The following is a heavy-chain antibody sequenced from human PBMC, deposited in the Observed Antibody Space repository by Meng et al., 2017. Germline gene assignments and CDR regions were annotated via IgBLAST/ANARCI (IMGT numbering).Heavy chain of an antibody. CDR3: AHRPNVEMATYHFDY. V-gene: IGHV2-5*02. Sequence: QITLKEFGPTLVKPTQTLTLTCTFSGFSLSTSGVGVGWIRQPPGKALEWLALIYWDDDKRYSPSLKSRLTITKDTSKNQVVLTMTNMDPVDTATYYCAHRPNVEMATYHFDYWGQGTLVTVSS. CDR2: IYWDDDK. CDR1: GFSLSTSGVG. D-gene: IGHD5-24*01. J-gene: IGHJ4*02.